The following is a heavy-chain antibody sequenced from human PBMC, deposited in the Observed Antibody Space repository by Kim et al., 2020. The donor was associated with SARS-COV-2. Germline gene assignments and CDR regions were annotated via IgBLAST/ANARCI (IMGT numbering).Heavy chain of an antibody. Sequence: SAPLSLTCTVSGGSISSGGYYWSWIRQHPGKGLEWIGYIYYSGSTYYNPSLKSRVTISVDTSKNQFSLKLSSVTAADTAVYYCARHRPWLRLDYWGQGTLVTVSS. V-gene: IGHV4-31*03. D-gene: IGHD5-12*01. J-gene: IGHJ4*02. CDR2: IYYSGST. CDR1: GGSISSGGYY. CDR3: ARHRPWLRLDY.